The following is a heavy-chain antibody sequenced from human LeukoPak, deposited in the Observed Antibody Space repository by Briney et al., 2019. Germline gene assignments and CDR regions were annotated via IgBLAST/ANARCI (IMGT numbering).Heavy chain of an antibody. J-gene: IGHJ4*02. CDR2: IVTIIRTT. CDR1: GFTFGRYE. D-gene: IGHD3-16*01. Sequence: GRSLTLSCPASGFTFGRYEMNWVRQAAGKGLGWVSYIVTIIRTTSYADSVKGRFTVSRDDAKSSLYLQMSSLRAEDTAVYYCARTVYVLWGQLLIPGFDSWGQGTLVTVSS. CDR3: ARTVYVLWGQLLIPGFDS. V-gene: IGHV3-48*03.